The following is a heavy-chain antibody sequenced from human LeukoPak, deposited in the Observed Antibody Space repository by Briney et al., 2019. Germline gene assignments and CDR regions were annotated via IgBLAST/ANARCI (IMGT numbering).Heavy chain of an antibody. Sequence: GGSLRLSCAASGFTFSRHWMHWVRQAPGKGLQWISRINSDGSDTDYADFVKGRFTISRDNAKNTMYLQMNSLRAEDTAVYYCAKDEGRYSGLTQFDYWGQGTLVTVSS. J-gene: IGHJ4*02. CDR3: AKDEGRYSGLTQFDY. CDR1: GFTFSRHW. D-gene: IGHD5-12*01. CDR2: INSDGSDT. V-gene: IGHV3-74*01.